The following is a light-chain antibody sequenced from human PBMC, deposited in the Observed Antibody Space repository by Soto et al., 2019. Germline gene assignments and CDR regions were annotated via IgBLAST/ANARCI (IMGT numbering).Light chain of an antibody. CDR3: QQSNNWPWT. CDR1: QSVNSSY. CDR2: DAS. Sequence: EIVLTQSPGTLSLSPGERVTLSCRASQSVNSSYLAWYQHKPGQAPRLLIYDASTRATGIPARFSGSGSGTEFTLTISSLQSEDFAVYYCQQSNNWPWTFGQGTKVDIK. V-gene: IGKV3-15*01. J-gene: IGKJ1*01.